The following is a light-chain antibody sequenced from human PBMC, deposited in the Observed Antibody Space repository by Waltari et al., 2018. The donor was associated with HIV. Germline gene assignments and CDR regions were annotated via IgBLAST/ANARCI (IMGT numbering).Light chain of an antibody. J-gene: IGKJ2*01. V-gene: IGKV3-20*01. CDR1: QSVSSSY. Sequence: EFVLTQSPGTLSSSPGERATPSCRASQSVSSSYLAWYQQRPGQAPRLLIYGASSRAAGIPDRFTGSVSGTDFTLTISRLEPEDFAVYYCQHFDTSLPKYTFGQGTKLEIK. CDR3: QHFDTSLPKYT. CDR2: GAS.